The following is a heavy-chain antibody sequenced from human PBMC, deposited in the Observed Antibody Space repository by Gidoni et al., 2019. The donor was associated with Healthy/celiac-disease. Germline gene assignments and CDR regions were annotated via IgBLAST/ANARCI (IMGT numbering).Heavy chain of an antibody. V-gene: IGHV4-39*02. Sequence: QLQLQESGPGLVKPSETLSLTCTVSGGSISSSSYSWGWNRQPPGKGLEWIGSIYYSGSTYYNPSLKILFTISVDTSKNQFSLKLSSVTAADTAVYYCARDSIVVVPAAIPPTYGMDVWVQGTTVTVSS. D-gene: IGHD2-2*02. CDR3: ARDSIVVVPAAIPPTYGMDV. CDR1: GGSISSSSYS. CDR2: IYYSGST. J-gene: IGHJ6*02.